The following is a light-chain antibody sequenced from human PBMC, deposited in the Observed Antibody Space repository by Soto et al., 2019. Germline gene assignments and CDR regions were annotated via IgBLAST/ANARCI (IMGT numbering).Light chain of an antibody. Sequence: DVVMTPSPLSLPVTLGQPASISCRSSQSLVYSDGSTYLSWFQQRPGQSPRRLIYKVSNRDSGVPDRLSGSGSGTDFTLKISRVEAEDVAVYYCMQGTHWPYTFGQGTKLEI. J-gene: IGKJ2*01. V-gene: IGKV2-30*01. CDR1: QSLVYSDGSTY. CDR2: KVS. CDR3: MQGTHWPYT.